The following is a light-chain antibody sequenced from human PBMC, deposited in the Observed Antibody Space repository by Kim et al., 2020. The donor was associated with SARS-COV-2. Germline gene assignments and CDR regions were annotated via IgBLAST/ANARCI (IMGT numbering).Light chain of an antibody. CDR3: QQHSNWPPIT. CDR2: DAS. Sequence: EIVLTQSPATLSLSPGERVTLSCRASQSVGRYLAWYQQRPGQAPRLLIYDASNRATGIPARFSGSGSGTGFTLTISSLEPEDFAVYYCQQHSNWPPITFGQGTRLEIK. CDR1: QSVGRY. J-gene: IGKJ5*01. V-gene: IGKV3-11*01.